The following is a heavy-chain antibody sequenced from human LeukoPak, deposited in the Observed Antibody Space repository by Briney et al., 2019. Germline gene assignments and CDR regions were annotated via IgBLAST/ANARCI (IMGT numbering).Heavy chain of an antibody. CDR2: ISSSSSYI. Sequence: PGGSLRLSCAASGFTFSSYSMNWVRQAPGKGLEWVSSISSSSSYIYYADSVKGRFTISRDNAKSSLYLQMNSLRAEDTAVYYCARVGLPHYYYYYMDVWGKGTTVTVSS. V-gene: IGHV3-21*01. D-gene: IGHD4-11*01. CDR1: GFTFSSYS. CDR3: ARVGLPHYYYYYMDV. J-gene: IGHJ6*03.